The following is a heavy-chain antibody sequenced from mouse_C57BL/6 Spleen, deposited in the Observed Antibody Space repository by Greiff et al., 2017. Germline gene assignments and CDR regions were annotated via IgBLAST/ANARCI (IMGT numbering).Heavy chain of an antibody. CDR3: ARDQDYGSTDWYFDV. V-gene: IGHV5-16*01. CDR1: GFTFSDYY. Sequence: EVKLMESEGGLVQPGSSMKLSCTASGFTFSDYYMAWVRQVPEKGLEWVANINYDGSSTYCLDSLKSRFIISRDNAKNILYLQMSSLKSEDTATYYCARDQDYGSTDWYFDVWGTGTTVTVSS. CDR2: INYDGSST. J-gene: IGHJ1*03. D-gene: IGHD1-1*01.